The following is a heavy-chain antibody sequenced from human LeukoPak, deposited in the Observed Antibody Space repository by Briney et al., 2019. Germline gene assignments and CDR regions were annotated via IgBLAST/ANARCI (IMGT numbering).Heavy chain of an antibody. J-gene: IGHJ4*02. V-gene: IGHV4-59*12. CDR1: GGSISSYY. CDR2: IYYSGST. D-gene: IGHD6-13*01. Sequence: SETLSLTCTVSGGSISSYYWSWIRQPPGKGLEWIGYIYYSGSTNYNPSLKSRVTISADTSKNQFSLKLSSVTAADTAVYYCARLPPYSSSWYFDYWGQGTLVTVSS. CDR3: ARLPPYSSSWYFDY.